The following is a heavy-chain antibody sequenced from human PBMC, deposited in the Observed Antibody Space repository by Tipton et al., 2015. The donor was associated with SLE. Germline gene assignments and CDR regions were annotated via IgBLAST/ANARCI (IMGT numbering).Heavy chain of an antibody. Sequence: SLRLSCAASGLTFSSDAMSWVRQAPGKGLEWVSAISGSGGSTYYADSVKGRFTISRDNSKNTLYLQMNSLRAEDTAVYYCAKIRIVVVIPCFDYWGQGTLVTVSS. CDR2: ISGSGGST. D-gene: IGHD3-22*01. CDR3: AKIRIVVVIPCFDY. V-gene: IGHV3-23*01. J-gene: IGHJ4*02. CDR1: GLTFSSDA.